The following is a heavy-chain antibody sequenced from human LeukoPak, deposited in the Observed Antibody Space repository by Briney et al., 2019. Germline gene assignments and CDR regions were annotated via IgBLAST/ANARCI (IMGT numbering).Heavy chain of an antibody. CDR2: INSDGSST. CDR3: ARGNSHSFDY. CDR1: GFTLSSYW. Sequence: PGGSLRLSCAASGFTLSSYWMHWVRQTPGKGAVWVSRINSDGSSTSYADSVKGRFTISRDNAKNTLYLQMNSLRAEDTAVYYCARGNSHSFDYWGKGALVTVSS. D-gene: IGHD4-11*01. V-gene: IGHV3-74*01. J-gene: IGHJ4*02.